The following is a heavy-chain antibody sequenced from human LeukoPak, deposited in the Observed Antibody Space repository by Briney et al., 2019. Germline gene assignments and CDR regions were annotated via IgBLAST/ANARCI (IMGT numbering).Heavy chain of an antibody. J-gene: IGHJ2*01. CDR1: GGSISSYY. CDR2: IYTSGST. Sequence: PSETLSLTCTVSGGSISSYYWSWIRQPAGKGLEWVGRIYTSGSTNYNPSLKSRVTMSVDTSKNQFSLKLSSVTAADTAVYYCARDLRQRDWYFDLWGRGTLVTVSS. CDR3: ARDLRQRDWYFDL. V-gene: IGHV4-4*07.